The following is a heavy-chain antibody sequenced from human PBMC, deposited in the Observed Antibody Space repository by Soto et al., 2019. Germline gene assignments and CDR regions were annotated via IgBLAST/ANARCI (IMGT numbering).Heavy chain of an antibody. Sequence: SETLSLTCTVSGGSISSGDYYWSWIRQPPGKGLEWIGYIYYSGSTYYNPSLKSRVTISVDTSKNQFSLKLSSVTAADTAVYYCARARLWFGELFYWGQGTLVTVSS. V-gene: IGHV4-30-4*01. J-gene: IGHJ4*02. CDR1: GGSISSGDYY. D-gene: IGHD3-10*01. CDR2: IYYSGST. CDR3: ARARLWFGELFY.